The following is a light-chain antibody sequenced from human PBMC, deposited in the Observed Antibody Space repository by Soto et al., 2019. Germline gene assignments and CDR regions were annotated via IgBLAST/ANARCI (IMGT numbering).Light chain of an antibody. V-gene: IGKV1-9*01. Sequence: DIPLTQSPSFLSASVGDRVTITCRASQGISSYLAWYQQKPGKAPKLLIYAASTLQSGVPSRFSGSGSGTEFTLTISSLQPEYFATYYCQQLNSYPPYTFGQGTKLEIK. CDR1: QGISSY. J-gene: IGKJ2*01. CDR2: AAS. CDR3: QQLNSYPPYT.